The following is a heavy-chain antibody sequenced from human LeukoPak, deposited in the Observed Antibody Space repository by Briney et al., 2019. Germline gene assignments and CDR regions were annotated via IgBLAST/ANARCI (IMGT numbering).Heavy chain of an antibody. D-gene: IGHD2-15*01. V-gene: IGHV1-2*02. Sequence: GASVKVSCKASGYTFTAYYIHWVRQAPGQGLEWMGWIDANSGDTKYAQKFQGRITISRDTSIGTAYLELSSLISDDTAVCYCASEAFCAGGRCYLQRVSSWGPGTLVTVSS. CDR2: IDANSGDT. CDR1: GYTFTAYY. CDR3: ASEAFCAGGRCYLQRVSS. J-gene: IGHJ5*02.